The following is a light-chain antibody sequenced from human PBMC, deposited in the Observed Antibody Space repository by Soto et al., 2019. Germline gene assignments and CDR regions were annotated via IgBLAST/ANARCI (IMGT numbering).Light chain of an antibody. CDR3: QQYERGFT. Sequence: EIVLTQSPGTLSLSPGERATLSCRASQSVSSYLAWYQQKPGQAPRLLIYDASNRATGIPARFSGSGSGTDFTLTISSLEPEDFAVYYCQQYERGFTFGPGTKVDIK. CDR2: DAS. J-gene: IGKJ3*01. V-gene: IGKV3-11*01. CDR1: QSVSSY.